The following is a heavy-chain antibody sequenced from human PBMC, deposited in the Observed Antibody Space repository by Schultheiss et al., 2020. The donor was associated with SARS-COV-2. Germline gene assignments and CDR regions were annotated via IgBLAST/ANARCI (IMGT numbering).Heavy chain of an antibody. CDR3: ARESGVGATNGGIDY. CDR2: IYHSGST. D-gene: IGHD1-26*01. Sequence: SETLSLTCTVSGGSISSGGYYWSWIRQHPGKGLEWIGYIYHSGSTYYNPSLKSRVSISVDTSKNQFSLKLSSVTAADTAVYYCARESGVGATNGGIDYWGQGTLVTVSS. J-gene: IGHJ4*02. CDR1: GGSISSGGYY. V-gene: IGHV4-61*08.